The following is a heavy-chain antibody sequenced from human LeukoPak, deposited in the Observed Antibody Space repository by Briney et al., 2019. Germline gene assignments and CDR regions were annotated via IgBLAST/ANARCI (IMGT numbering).Heavy chain of an antibody. J-gene: IGHJ4*02. Sequence: ASVKVSCKASGYTFTSYYMHWVRQAPGQGLEWMGIINPSGGSTSYAQKFKGRVTMTRDTSTSTVYMELRSLRSDDTAVYYCARAGYCSSISCYNPVYFDYWGQGTLVTVSS. D-gene: IGHD2-2*02. V-gene: IGHV1-46*01. CDR2: INPSGGST. CDR1: GYTFTSYY. CDR3: ARAGYCSSISCYNPVYFDY.